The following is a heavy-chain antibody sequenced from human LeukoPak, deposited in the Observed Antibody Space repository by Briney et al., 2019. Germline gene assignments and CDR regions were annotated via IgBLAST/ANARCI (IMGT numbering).Heavy chain of an antibody. J-gene: IGHJ4*02. CDR2: FYYSGST. CDR3: ARWVDILTGYYLYYFHY. V-gene: IGHV4-39*01. Sequence: SETLSLTCTDACGSITPGRSFYGWIRQPPGKGLEWIGSFYYSGSTYYNPSLKSRVTISVDTSKNQFSLKLNSVTAADTAVYYCARWVDILTGYYLYYFHYWGQGTLVTVSS. D-gene: IGHD3-9*01. CDR1: CGSITPGRSF.